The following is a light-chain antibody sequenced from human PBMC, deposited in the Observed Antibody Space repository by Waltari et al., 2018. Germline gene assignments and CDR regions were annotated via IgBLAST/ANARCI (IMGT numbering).Light chain of an antibody. CDR1: DSAVGDFDR. CDR3: SSYNTRHTWV. CDR2: EVT. J-gene: IGLJ3*02. Sequence: QSALTQPPSVSGSLGQTVSISCTGSDSAVGDFDRVSWYRQSPGTAPKLLIYEVTTRPSGGPVRFSGSKSGNTASLTISGLQPEDDADYYCSSYNTRHTWVFGGGTTLTVL. V-gene: IGLV2-18*02.